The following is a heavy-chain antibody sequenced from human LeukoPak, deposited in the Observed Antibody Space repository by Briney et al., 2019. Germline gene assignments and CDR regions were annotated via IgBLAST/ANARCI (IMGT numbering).Heavy chain of an antibody. D-gene: IGHD3-3*01. Sequence: SGGSLRLSCAASGFTFGYYGMHWVRQAPGKGLECVAVISYDGRDKYYADSVKGRFTISRDNSKNTLYLQMNSLRADDTAIYYCAKDLIFWSGYPDYWGQGTLVTVTS. V-gene: IGHV3-30*18. J-gene: IGHJ4*02. CDR3: AKDLIFWSGYPDY. CDR2: ISYDGRDK. CDR1: GFTFGYYG.